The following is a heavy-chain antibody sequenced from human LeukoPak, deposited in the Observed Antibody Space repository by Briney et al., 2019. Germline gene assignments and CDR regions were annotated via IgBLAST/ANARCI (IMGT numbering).Heavy chain of an antibody. CDR2: ISSSSSYI. CDR3: ARKARYCSSTSCYQDC. J-gene: IGHJ4*02. CDR1: GFTFSSYS. V-gene: IGHV3-21*01. Sequence: GGSLRLSCAASGFTFSSYSMNWVRQAPGKGLEWVSSISSSSSYIYYADSVKGRFTISRDNAKNSLYLQMNSLRAEDTAVYYCARKARYCSSTSCYQDCWGQGTLVTVSS. D-gene: IGHD2-2*01.